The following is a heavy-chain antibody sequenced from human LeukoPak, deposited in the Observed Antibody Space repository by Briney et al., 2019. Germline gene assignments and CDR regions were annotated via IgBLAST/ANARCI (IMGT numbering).Heavy chain of an antibody. CDR1: GFTFSNFA. V-gene: IGHV3-33*08. CDR2: IWYDGSNK. Sequence: GGSLRLSCATSGFTFSNFAIHWVRQAPGKGLEWVALIWYDGSNKYYTDSVKGRLTISRDNSKNTLYLQMNSLRAEDTAIYYCAREGPRGNSQFDYWGQGTLVTVSS. D-gene: IGHD2/OR15-2a*01. J-gene: IGHJ4*02. CDR3: AREGPRGNSQFDY.